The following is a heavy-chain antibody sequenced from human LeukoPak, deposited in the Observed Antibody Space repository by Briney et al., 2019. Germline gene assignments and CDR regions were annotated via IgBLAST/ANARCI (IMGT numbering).Heavy chain of an antibody. CDR3: ARSISRVGATIDFEDY. J-gene: IGHJ4*02. Sequence: TSETLSLTCTVSGGSISSGSYYWSWIRQPAGKGLEWIGRIYTSGSTNYNPSLKSRVTISVDTSKNQFSLKLSSVTAADTAVYYCARSISRVGATIDFEDYWGQGTLVTVSS. D-gene: IGHD1-26*01. CDR2: IYTSGST. CDR1: GGSISSGSYY. V-gene: IGHV4-61*02.